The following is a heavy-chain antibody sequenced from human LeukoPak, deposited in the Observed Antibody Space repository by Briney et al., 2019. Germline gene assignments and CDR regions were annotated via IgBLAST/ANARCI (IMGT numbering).Heavy chain of an antibody. CDR2: INHSGST. Sequence: SETLSLTCAVYGGSFSGYYWSWIRQPPGKGLEWIGEINHSGSTNYNPSLKSRVTISVDTSKNQFSLKLSSVTAADTAVYYCARDKGSGPPQDWGQGTLVTVSS. CDR1: GGSFSGYY. CDR3: ARDKGSGPPQD. V-gene: IGHV4-34*01. D-gene: IGHD7-27*01. J-gene: IGHJ4*02.